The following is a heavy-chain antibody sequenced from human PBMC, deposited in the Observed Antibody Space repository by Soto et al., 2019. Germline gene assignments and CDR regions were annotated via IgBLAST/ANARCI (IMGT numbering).Heavy chain of an antibody. CDR3: ARGAYNDYSHWFDP. CDR2: MNPNSGNA. Sequence: QVQLVQSGAEVRKPGASVRVSCKATGYSFTRHDINWLRQAAGQGLEWMGRMNPNSGNAVYAQKFQGRVTMTRNTSITTAYIEVTSLKSEDTAVYFCARGAYNDYSHWFDPWGQGPLVAVSS. D-gene: IGHD4-4*01. V-gene: IGHV1-8*01. CDR1: GYSFTRHD. J-gene: IGHJ5*02.